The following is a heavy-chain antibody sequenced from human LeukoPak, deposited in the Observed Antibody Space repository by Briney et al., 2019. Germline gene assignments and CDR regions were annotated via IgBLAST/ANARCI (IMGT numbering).Heavy chain of an antibody. CDR1: GFTFNNYS. CDR3: ARGRIAVSVFDF. CDR2: IWHDGSDE. J-gene: IGHJ4*02. V-gene: IGHV3-33*03. Sequence: GRSLRLSCAASGFTFNNYSMHWVRQAPGKGLEWVAVIWHDGSDEYYAGSVQGRFTISRDNSKNTLYLQMNSLRAEDTAVYYCARGRIAVSVFDFWGQGTLVTVSS. D-gene: IGHD6-19*01.